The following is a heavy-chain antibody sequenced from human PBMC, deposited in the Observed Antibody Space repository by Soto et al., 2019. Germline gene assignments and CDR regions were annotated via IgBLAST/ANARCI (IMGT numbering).Heavy chain of an antibody. D-gene: IGHD2-2*01. J-gene: IGHJ4*02. CDR1: GFTFSKYS. CDR2: ISSSSSPI. CDR3: VRDTKASDCSSTSCPRWDY. V-gene: IGHV3-48*02. Sequence: EVQLVESGGGLVQPGGSPRLSCTASGFTFSKYSMNWARQAPGKGLEWMSYISSSSSPIYYADSVKGRFTISRDNAKNSLYLEMNSLRDEDTAIYYCVRDTKASDCSSTSCPRWDYWGQGNLVTVSS.